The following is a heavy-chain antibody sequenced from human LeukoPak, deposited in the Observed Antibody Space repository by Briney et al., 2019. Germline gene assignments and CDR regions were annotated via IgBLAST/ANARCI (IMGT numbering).Heavy chain of an antibody. CDR1: GGSFSGYY. CDR3: ARDHGWGLPDY. J-gene: IGHJ4*02. D-gene: IGHD6-19*01. V-gene: IGHV4-34*01. Sequence: SETLSLTCAVYGGSFSGYYWSWIRQPPGKGLEWIGEINHSGSTNYNPSLKSRVTISVDTSKNQFSLKLSSVTAADTAVYYCARDHGWGLPDYWGQGTLVTVSS. CDR2: INHSGST.